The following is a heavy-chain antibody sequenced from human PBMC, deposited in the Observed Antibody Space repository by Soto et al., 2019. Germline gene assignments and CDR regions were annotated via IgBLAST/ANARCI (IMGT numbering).Heavy chain of an antibody. J-gene: IGHJ4*02. CDR1: GGTFSSYT. V-gene: IGHV1-69*02. CDR3: ASRTSPSWGHCSGGSCYSGPLPQDNGKDY. D-gene: IGHD2-15*01. Sequence: SVKVSCKASGGTFSSYTISWVRQAPGQGLEWMGRIIPILGIANYTQKFQGRVTITADKSTSTAYMELSSLRSEDTAVYYCASRTSPSWGHCSGGSCYSGPLPQDNGKDYWGQGTLVTVSS. CDR2: IIPILGIA.